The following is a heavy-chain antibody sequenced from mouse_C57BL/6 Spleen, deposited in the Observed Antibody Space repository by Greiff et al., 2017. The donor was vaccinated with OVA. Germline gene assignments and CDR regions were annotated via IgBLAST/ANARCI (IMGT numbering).Heavy chain of an antibody. J-gene: IGHJ3*01. V-gene: IGHV1-53*01. CDR2: INPSNGGT. CDR1: GYTFTSYW. Sequence: QVQLQQPGTVLVKPGASVKLSCKASGYTFTSYWLHWVKQRPGPGLEWIGNINPSNGGTNYHEKFKGKATLTVDKSSSTAYMQLSSLTSEDSAVYYCARSASFYPSWCAYWGQGTLVTVSA. CDR3: ARSASFYPSWCAY. D-gene: IGHD2-1*01.